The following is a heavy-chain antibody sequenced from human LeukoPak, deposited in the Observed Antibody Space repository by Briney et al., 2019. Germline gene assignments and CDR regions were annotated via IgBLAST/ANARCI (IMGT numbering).Heavy chain of an antibody. V-gene: IGHV3-23*01. CDR2: IRSRSRYI. CDR3: AKENTKTPFRPGEATVTKGYFDY. CDR1: GLTLSSYG. Sequence: PGRTLRLSCAASGLTLSSYGMSWVRHAPGKGREWVSSIRSRSRYIYYADSVKGRFTISRDNSKNTLYLQMNSLRAEDTAVYYCAKENTKTPFRPGEATVTKGYFDYWGQGTLVTVSS. J-gene: IGHJ4*02. D-gene: IGHD4-17*01.